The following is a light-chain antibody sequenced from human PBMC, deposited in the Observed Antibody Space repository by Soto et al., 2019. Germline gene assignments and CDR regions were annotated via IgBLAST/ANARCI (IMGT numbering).Light chain of an antibody. J-gene: IGKJ4*01. CDR1: QFLSSTY. Sequence: EIVMTQSPGTLSLSPGERATLSCRASQFLSSTYLAWYQQKPGQAPRLLIHGASSRATGIPDRFSGSGSGTDFTLSTSRLEPEDFAVYYCQQYGSSPLTFGGGTKVDIK. CDR2: GAS. V-gene: IGKV3-20*01. CDR3: QQYGSSPLT.